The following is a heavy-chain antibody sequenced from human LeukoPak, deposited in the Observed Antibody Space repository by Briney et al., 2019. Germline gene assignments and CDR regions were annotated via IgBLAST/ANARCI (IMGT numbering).Heavy chain of an antibody. V-gene: IGHV4-59*01. D-gene: IGHD3-10*01. CDR2: IYYSGST. CDR1: GGSFSSYY. CDR3: ARVVRYYYGSGSYYSYFDY. Sequence: SETLSLTCTVSGGSFSSYYWSWIRQPPGKGLEWIGYIYYSGSTNYNSSLKSRVNISVDTSKSQFSLKLSSVTAADTAVYYCARVVRYYYGSGSYYSYFDYWGQGTLVTVSS. J-gene: IGHJ4*02.